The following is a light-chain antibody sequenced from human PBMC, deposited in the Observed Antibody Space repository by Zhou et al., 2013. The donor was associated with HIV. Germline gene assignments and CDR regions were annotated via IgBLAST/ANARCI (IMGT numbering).Light chain of an antibody. J-gene: IGKJ3*01. CDR1: QSISSY. Sequence: DIQMTQSPSSLSASVGDRVTITCRASQSISSYLNWYQQKPGKAPKLLIYAASSLQSGVPSRFSGSGSGTDFTLTISSLQPEDFATYYCQQANSFPFTFGPGTKSGYQT. CDR2: AAS. V-gene: IGKV1-39*01. CDR3: QQANSFPFT.